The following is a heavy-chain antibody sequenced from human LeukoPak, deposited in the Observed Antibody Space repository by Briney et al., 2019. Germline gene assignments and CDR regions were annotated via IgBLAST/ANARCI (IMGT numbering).Heavy chain of an antibody. D-gene: IGHD3-10*01. CDR2: IYYTGST. V-gene: IGHV4-59*12. Sequence: PSETLSLTCTVSGGSISSYYWNWIRQPPGKGLEWIGYIYYTGSTNYNPSLKSRVTISVDTSKSQFSLDLSSVTAADTAVYYCAREKYYYGSGTYNYYYYDMDVWGQGTTVTVSS. CDR3: AREKYYYGSGTYNYYYYDMDV. J-gene: IGHJ6*02. CDR1: GGSISSYY.